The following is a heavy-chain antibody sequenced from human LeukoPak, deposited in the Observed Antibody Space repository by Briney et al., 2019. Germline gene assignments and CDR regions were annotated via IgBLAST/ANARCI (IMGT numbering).Heavy chain of an antibody. CDR1: GFTFSSYW. Sequence: TGGSLRLSCAASGFTFSSYWMHWVRQAPGKGLVWVSRVKSDGSVTNYADSVKGRFTISRDNAKNTLYLRMNSLRAEDTAVYYCAMFSYVSGTTISWGQGTLVTVSS. D-gene: IGHD1-20*01. CDR2: VKSDGSVT. V-gene: IGHV3-74*01. J-gene: IGHJ4*02. CDR3: AMFSYVSGTTIS.